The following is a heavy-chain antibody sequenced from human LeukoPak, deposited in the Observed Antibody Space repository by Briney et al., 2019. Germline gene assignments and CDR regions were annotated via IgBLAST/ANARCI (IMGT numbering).Heavy chain of an antibody. Sequence: PGGSLRLSCAASGFTFSNYGMHWVRRAPGKGLEWISAISGSGGATHYADSVKGRFTISRDNSKNTLYLQMNSLRAEDTAVYYCARAIVATHGHYFDYWGQGTLVTVSS. J-gene: IGHJ4*02. D-gene: IGHD5-12*01. CDR3: ARAIVATHGHYFDY. V-gene: IGHV3-23*01. CDR1: GFTFSNYG. CDR2: ISGSGGAT.